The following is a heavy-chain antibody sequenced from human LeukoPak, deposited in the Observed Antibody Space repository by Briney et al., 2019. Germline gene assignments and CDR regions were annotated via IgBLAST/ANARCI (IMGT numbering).Heavy chain of an antibody. CDR1: GFTFDDYA. J-gene: IGHJ6*04. Sequence: GGSLRLSCAASGFTFDDYAMHWVRQAPGKGLEWVSLISWDGGSTYYADSVKGRFTISRDNSRHTLYLQMNSLGAEDTALYYCAKDKEYSGFGPILSGYYYGMDVWGKGTTATVSS. V-gene: IGHV3-43D*04. D-gene: IGHD5-12*01. CDR3: AKDKEYSGFGPILSGYYYGMDV. CDR2: ISWDGGST.